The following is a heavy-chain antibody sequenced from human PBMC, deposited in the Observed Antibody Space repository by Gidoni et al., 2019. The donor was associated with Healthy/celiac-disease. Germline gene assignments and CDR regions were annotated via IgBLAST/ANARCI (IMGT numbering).Heavy chain of an antibody. CDR1: GGSISSRSYY. V-gene: IGHV4-39*01. CDR3: ASPDCSSTSCYPAFDI. CDR2: IYYSGST. J-gene: IGHJ3*02. Sequence: QLQLQESGPGLVKPSETLSLTCTVSGGSISSRSYYWGWIRQPPGKGLEWIGSIYYSGSTYYNPSLKSRVTISVDTSKNQFSLKLSSVTAADTAVYYCASPDCSSTSCYPAFDIWGQGTMVTVSS. D-gene: IGHD2-2*01.